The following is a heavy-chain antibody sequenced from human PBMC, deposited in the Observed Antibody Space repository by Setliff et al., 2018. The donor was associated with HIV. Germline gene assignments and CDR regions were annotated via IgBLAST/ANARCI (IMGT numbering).Heavy chain of an antibody. Sequence: GGSLRLSCAASGFTFSSYWMHWVRQAPGKGLVWVFGMNTDGSSTRYADSVKGRFTISRDNAKNMLYLRMNSLSADDTAVYYCVRGSGYYYFDNWGQGALVTVSS. CDR1: GFTFSSYW. D-gene: IGHD3-22*01. CDR3: VRGSGYYYFDN. V-gene: IGHV3-74*01. CDR2: MNTDGSST. J-gene: IGHJ4*02.